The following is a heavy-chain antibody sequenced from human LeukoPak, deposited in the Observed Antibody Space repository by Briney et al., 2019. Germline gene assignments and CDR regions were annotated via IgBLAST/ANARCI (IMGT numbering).Heavy chain of an antibody. Sequence: GWSLRLSCAASGFIFRAYEMNWVRQAPGKGLEWVSYISSSGSTIYYADSVKGRFTISRDNAKKSLYLQMNSLRAGDTAVYYCARVYSSGWSYWGQGTLVTVSS. CDR3: ARVYSSGWSY. V-gene: IGHV3-48*03. CDR1: GFIFRAYE. J-gene: IGHJ4*02. CDR2: ISSSGSTI. D-gene: IGHD6-19*01.